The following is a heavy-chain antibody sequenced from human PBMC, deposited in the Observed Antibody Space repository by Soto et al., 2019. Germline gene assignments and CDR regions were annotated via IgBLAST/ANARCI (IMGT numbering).Heavy chain of an antibody. CDR1: GGSISSYY. Sequence: SETRSRTCTVSGGSISSYYRHWIRQPPGKGLEWIGYIYYSGSTNYNPSLKSRVTISVDTSKNQFSLKLSSVTAADTAVYYCARDISPDYSTLGWFDPWGQGTLVTVS. CDR2: IYYSGST. D-gene: IGHD4-4*01. J-gene: IGHJ5*02. CDR3: ARDISPDYSTLGWFDP. V-gene: IGHV4-59*01.